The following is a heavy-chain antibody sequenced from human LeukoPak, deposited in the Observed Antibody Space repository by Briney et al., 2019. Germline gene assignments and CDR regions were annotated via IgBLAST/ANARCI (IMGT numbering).Heavy chain of an antibody. J-gene: IGHJ4*02. CDR2: IKQDASEE. D-gene: IGHD4/OR15-4a*01. Sequence: GGSLRLSCAASGFALSNYYMAWVRQAPGEGLEWVANIKQDASEEFYVDSVKGRFTISRDNSKNTLYLQMNSLRAEDTAVYYCAKKGKKKGVIGADSDYWGQGTLVTVSS. CDR3: AKKGKKKGVIGADSDY. V-gene: IGHV3-7*02. CDR1: GFALSNYY.